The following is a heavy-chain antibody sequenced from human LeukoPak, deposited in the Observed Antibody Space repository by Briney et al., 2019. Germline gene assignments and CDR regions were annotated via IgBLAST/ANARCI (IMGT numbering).Heavy chain of an antibody. D-gene: IGHD6-6*01. CDR1: GFTFSSHA. J-gene: IGHJ4*02. CDR3: ARGGTYSSSSLNS. CDR2: TNTDGNYI. V-gene: IGHV3-64*02. Sequence: PGGSLRLSCGASGFTFSSHAMHWVRQAPGKGLEYCSSTNTDGNYIYYVESVRGRFTISRDNSKNTLHLKMVSLSPDDMGVYYCARGGTYSSSSLNSWGRGTLVTVSS.